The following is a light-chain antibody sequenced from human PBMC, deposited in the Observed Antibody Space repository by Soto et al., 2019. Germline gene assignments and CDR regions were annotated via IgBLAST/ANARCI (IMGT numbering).Light chain of an antibody. CDR1: QGISSY. J-gene: IGKJ4*01. Sequence: DTQMTHSPSSMSPSGGDRVTITFRASQGISSYLGWYQQKPGKAPKLLIYGASTLQSGVPSRFGGSGSGTDFTLTISSLQPEDFATYYCQQLNKYPSTFGGGTKVDIK. CDR2: GAS. V-gene: IGKV1-9*01. CDR3: QQLNKYPST.